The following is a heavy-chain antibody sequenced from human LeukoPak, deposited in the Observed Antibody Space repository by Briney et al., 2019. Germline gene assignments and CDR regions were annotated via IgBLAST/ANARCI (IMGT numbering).Heavy chain of an antibody. Sequence: EPGGSLRLSCAASGFTFSSYAMSWVRQALGKGLEWVSAISGSGGSTYYADSVKGRFTISRDNSKNTLYLQMNSLRAEDTAVYYCAKARPLEMATISFDYWGQGTLVTVSS. D-gene: IGHD5-24*01. V-gene: IGHV3-23*01. CDR2: ISGSGGST. CDR3: AKARPLEMATISFDY. J-gene: IGHJ4*02. CDR1: GFTFSSYA.